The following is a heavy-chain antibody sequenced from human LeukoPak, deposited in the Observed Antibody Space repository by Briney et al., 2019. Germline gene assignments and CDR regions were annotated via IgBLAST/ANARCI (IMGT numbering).Heavy chain of an antibody. CDR3: ARQPSRGAFDI. Sequence: PGESLKISCKCSGCRFTSYWIAWVRQMPGKGLEWMGSIYPGDSDTRYSPSFQGQVTISVDKSISTAYLQWTSLKASDTAMYYCARQPSRGAFDIWGQATMVTVSS. J-gene: IGHJ3*02. CDR1: GCRFTSYW. CDR2: IYPGDSDT. V-gene: IGHV5-51*01.